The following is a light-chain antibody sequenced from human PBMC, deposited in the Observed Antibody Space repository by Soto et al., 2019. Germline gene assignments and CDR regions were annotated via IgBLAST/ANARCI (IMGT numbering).Light chain of an antibody. J-gene: IGKJ1*01. CDR3: QQYYGSPPRT. CDR2: WAS. CDR1: QSVLYSSNNKNY. V-gene: IGKV4-1*01. Sequence: DIVMTQSPDSLAVSLGERATINCKSSQSVLYSSNNKNYLAWYQQKAGQPPKLLISWASTRESGVPDRFSGSGSGTDFTLTISSLQAEDVAVYYCQQYYGSPPRTFGLGTKVEI.